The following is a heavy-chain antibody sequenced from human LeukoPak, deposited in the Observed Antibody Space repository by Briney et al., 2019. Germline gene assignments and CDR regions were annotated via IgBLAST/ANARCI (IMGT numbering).Heavy chain of an antibody. CDR3: ARPSSGSGSKPALDY. V-gene: IGHV1-2*06. CDR2: INPNSGGT. CDR1: GCTFTGYY. D-gene: IGHD1-26*01. Sequence: ASVKVSCKASGCTFTGYYMHWVRQAPGQGLEWMGRINPNSGGTNYAQKFQGRVTMTRDTSISTAYMELSRLRSDDTAVYYCARPSSGSGSKPALDYWGQGTLVTVSS. J-gene: IGHJ4*02.